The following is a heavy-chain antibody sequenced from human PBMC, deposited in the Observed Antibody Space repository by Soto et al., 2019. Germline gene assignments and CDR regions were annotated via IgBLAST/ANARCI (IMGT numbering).Heavy chain of an antibody. Sequence: SETLSLTCTVSGGSISSYYWSWIRQPPGKGLEWIGYIYYSGSTNYNPSLKSRVTISVDTSKNQFSLKLSSVTAADTAVYYCAREDIVATSYYYYYYGMDVWGQGTTVTVSS. V-gene: IGHV4-59*12. CDR1: GGSISSYY. D-gene: IGHD5-12*01. CDR3: AREDIVATSYYYYYYGMDV. J-gene: IGHJ6*02. CDR2: IYYSGST.